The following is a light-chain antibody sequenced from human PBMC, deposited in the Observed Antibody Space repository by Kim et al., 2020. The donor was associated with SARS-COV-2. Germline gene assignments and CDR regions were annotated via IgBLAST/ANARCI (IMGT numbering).Light chain of an antibody. CDR3: QSWDYTTVV. CDR2: QDA. Sequence: SYELTQPPSVSVSPGQTAVITCSGDELGDKYASWYQQRPGQSPVLLIYQDAKRPSGIPDRFSGSSSGNTATLTISGTQAVDEADYYCQSWDYTTVVFGGGTQLTVL. V-gene: IGLV3-1*01. CDR1: ELGDKY. J-gene: IGLJ2*01.